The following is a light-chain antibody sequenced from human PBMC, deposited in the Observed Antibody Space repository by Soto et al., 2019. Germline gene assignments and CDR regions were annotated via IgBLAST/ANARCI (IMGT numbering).Light chain of an antibody. CDR2: TAS. V-gene: IGKV3-15*01. Sequence: EIVMTQSPATLSVSPEERATLSCRASQSVVNKLAWYQQKPGQAPRLLIHTASARATGIPARFGGSGSGTEFTLTISSLQSEDFAVYYCQQYGGSPRTFGQGTKLEI. CDR1: QSVVNK. CDR3: QQYGGSPRT. J-gene: IGKJ2*01.